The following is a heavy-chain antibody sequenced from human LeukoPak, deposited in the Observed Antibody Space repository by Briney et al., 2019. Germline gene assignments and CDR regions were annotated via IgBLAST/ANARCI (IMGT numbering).Heavy chain of an antibody. J-gene: IGHJ4*02. CDR1: GVSISNYY. CDR3: ARHQVYGWDSLYCFDY. CDR2: IYFSGST. D-gene: IGHD3-10*01. Sequence: SETLSLTCTVSGVSISNYYWSWIRQPPGKGLEWIGYIYFSGSTKYNPSLKSRVTMSVDTSTSKTQFSLKLTSVTAADTAVYYCARHQVYGWDSLYCFDYWGQGTLVTVSS. V-gene: IGHV4-59*08.